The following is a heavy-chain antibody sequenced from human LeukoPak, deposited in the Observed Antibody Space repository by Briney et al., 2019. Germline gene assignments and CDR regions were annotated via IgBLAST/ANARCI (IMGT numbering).Heavy chain of an antibody. Sequence: SVTLSCTASGGTFSSYAISWVRQAPGQGLEWMGGIIPIFGTANYAQKFQGRVTITANKSTSTAYMELSSLRSEDTAVYYCASVGEYYGSGSYYFGYWGQGTLVTVSS. J-gene: IGHJ4*02. V-gene: IGHV1-69*06. D-gene: IGHD3-10*01. CDR1: GGTFSSYA. CDR3: ASVGEYYGSGSYYFGY. CDR2: IIPIFGTA.